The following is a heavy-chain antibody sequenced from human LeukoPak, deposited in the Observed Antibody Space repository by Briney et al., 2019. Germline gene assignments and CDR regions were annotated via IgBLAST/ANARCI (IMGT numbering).Heavy chain of an antibody. CDR1: GYTFTSYG. V-gene: IGHV1-69*13. J-gene: IGHJ4*02. CDR3: ARPEGYGSGSYYVY. D-gene: IGHD3-10*01. CDR2: IIPIFGTA. Sequence: ASVKVSCKASGYTFTSYGISWVRQAPGQGLEWMGGIIPIFGTANYAQKFQGRVTITADESTSTAYMELSSLRSEDTAVYYCARPEGYGSGSYYVYWGQGTLVTVSS.